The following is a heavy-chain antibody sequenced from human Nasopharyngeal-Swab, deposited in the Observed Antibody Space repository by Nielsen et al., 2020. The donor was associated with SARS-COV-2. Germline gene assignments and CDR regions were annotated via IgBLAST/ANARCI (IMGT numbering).Heavy chain of an antibody. CDR2: INPNSGGT. CDR3: ARDRSETAMAIFDY. D-gene: IGHD5-18*01. V-gene: IGHV1-2*02. CDR1: GYTFTGYY. J-gene: IGHJ4*02. Sequence: ASVKVSCKASGYTFTGYYMHWVRQAPGQGLVWMGWINPNSGGTNYAQKFQGRVTMTRDTSISTAYMELSRLRSDDTAVYYCARDRSETAMAIFDYWGQGTLVTVSS.